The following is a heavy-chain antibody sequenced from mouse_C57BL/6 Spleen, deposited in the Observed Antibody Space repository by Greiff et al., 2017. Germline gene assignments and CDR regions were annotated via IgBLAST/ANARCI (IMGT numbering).Heavy chain of an antibody. Sequence: LMKPGASVKLSCKATGYTFTGYWIEWVKQRPGHGLEWIGEILPGSGSTNYNEKFKGKATFTADTSSNTAYMQLSSLTTEDSAISYCERGGYGSSSFYYAMDYWGQGTSVTVSS. J-gene: IGHJ4*01. D-gene: IGHD1-1*01. V-gene: IGHV1-9*01. CDR2: ILPGSGST. CDR1: GYTFTGYW. CDR3: ERGGYGSSSFYYAMDY.